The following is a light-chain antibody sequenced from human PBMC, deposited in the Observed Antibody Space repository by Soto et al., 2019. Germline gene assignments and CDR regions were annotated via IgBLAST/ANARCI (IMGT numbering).Light chain of an antibody. CDR1: QGISNY. V-gene: IGKV1-27*01. J-gene: IGKJ1*01. CDR2: AAS. Sequence: DIQMTQSPSSLSASVGDRVTITCRASQGISNYLAWYQQKPGKVPKLLIYAASTLQSGVPSRFSGSGSGTDFTLTISSLQPEDVATYYYQKYNSALGRTFGQGTKVEIK. CDR3: QKYNSALGRT.